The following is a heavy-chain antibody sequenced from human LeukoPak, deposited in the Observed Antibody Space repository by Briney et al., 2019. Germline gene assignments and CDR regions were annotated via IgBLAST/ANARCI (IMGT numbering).Heavy chain of an antibody. V-gene: IGHV1-69*05. D-gene: IGHD1-20*01. CDR3: ATNPMTGYHLGDHFYFYMAV. CDR1: GVTFSSYA. CDR2: LRPVFGPI. Sequence: ASVKVSCKASGVTFSSYAISWVRQAPGQGLEWIGGLRPVFGPINSAQKFQDRVTLTKDDSTTTAYMELRSLRSEDTAVYYCATNPMTGYHLGDHFYFYMAVWGKGTTVTVS. J-gene: IGHJ6*03.